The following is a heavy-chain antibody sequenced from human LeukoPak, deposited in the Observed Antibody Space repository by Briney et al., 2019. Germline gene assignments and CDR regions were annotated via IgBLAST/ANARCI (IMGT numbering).Heavy chain of an antibody. J-gene: IGHJ4*02. CDR2: ISAYNGNT. V-gene: IGHV1-18*01. D-gene: IGHD3-22*01. CDR1: GYTFTSYG. CDR3: ARSLRGEYDSSGYYDY. Sequence: ASVKVSCKASGYTFTSYGTSWVRQAPGQGLEWMGWISAYNGNTNYAQKLQGRVTMTTDTSTSTAYMELRSLRSDDTAVYYCARSLRGEYDSSGYYDYWGQGTLVTVSS.